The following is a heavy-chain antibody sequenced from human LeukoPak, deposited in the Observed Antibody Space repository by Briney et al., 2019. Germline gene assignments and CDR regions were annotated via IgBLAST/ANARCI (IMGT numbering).Heavy chain of an antibody. CDR2: MNPNSGNT. CDR3: ARTRLYYYYMDV. Sequence: ASVKVSCKASGYTFTSYDINWVRQATGQGLEWMGWMNPNSGNTDYAQKFQGRVTMTRNTSISTAYMELSSLRSEDTAVYYCARTRLYYYYMDVWGKGTTVTVSS. CDR1: GYTFTSYD. J-gene: IGHJ6*03. D-gene: IGHD6-25*01. V-gene: IGHV1-8*01.